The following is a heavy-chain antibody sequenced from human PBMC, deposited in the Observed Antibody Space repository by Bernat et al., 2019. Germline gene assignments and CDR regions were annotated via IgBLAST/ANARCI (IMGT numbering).Heavy chain of an antibody. J-gene: IGHJ6*02. CDR2: IKQDGSEK. Sequence: EVQLVESGGGLVQPGGSLRLSCAASGFTFSSSWMSWVRQAPGKGLEWVANIKQDGSEKYYVDSVKGRFTISRGKAKNSLYLQMNSLRAEDTAVYYCASAPEWLYYYGMDVWGQGTTVTVSS. V-gene: IGHV3-7*03. CDR1: GFTFSSSW. CDR3: ASAPEWLYYYGMDV. D-gene: IGHD3-3*01.